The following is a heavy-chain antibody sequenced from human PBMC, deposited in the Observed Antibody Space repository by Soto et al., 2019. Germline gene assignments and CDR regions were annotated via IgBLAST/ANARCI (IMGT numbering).Heavy chain of an antibody. CDR2: IIPILGIA. Sequence: ASVKVSCKASGGTFSSYTISWVRQAPGQGPEWMGRIIPILGIANYAQKFQGRVTITADKSTSTAYMELSSLRSEGTAVYYCARGNPTYYDILTGYWPFDYWGQGTLVTVSS. J-gene: IGHJ4*02. CDR1: GGTFSSYT. CDR3: ARGNPTYYDILTGYWPFDY. D-gene: IGHD3-9*01. V-gene: IGHV1-69*02.